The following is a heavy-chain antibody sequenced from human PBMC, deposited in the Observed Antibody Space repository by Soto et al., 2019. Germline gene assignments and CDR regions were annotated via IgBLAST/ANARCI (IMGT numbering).Heavy chain of an antibody. CDR2: TYYRTKWYN. D-gene: IGHD1-26*01. J-gene: IGHJ6*03. CDR3: AIGRWELLAAPPHIDG. Sequence: SPTLSLTCAISGDSVSSTSAAWNWIRQSPSRGLEWLGRTYYRTKWYNDYAVSVKSRITTNPDTSKNQFSLQLNSVTAEDTAVYYCAIGRWELLAAPPHIDGWGTGTTVTVAS. V-gene: IGHV6-1*01. CDR1: GDSVSSTSAA.